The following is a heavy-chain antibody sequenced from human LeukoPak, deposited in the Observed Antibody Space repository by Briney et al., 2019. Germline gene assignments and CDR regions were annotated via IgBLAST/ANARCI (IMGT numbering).Heavy chain of an antibody. CDR3: VKGGRHIVVVPDSPRDWLAP. V-gene: IGHV3-64D*06. D-gene: IGHD2-2*01. J-gene: IGHJ5*02. CDR1: GFTFNIYA. Sequence: GGSLRLSCSASGFTFNIYAMHWVRQAPGKGLEYVSAISSNGGSTYYADSVKGRFTFSRDNSKNTLYLQMSSLRPEDTAVYYCVKGGRHIVVVPDSPRDWLAPWGQGTLVTVSS. CDR2: ISSNGGST.